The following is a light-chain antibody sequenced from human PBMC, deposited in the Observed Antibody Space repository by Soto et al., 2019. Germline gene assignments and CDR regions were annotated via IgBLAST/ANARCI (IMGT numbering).Light chain of an antibody. CDR3: QQYGSLPRT. CDR1: QSVSSSY. V-gene: IGKV3-20*01. CDR2: ATS. J-gene: IGKJ1*01. Sequence: EIVLTQSPGTLSLSPGERATLSCRASQSVSSSYLAWYQQKPGQAPRLLIYATSNRATGIPDRFSGSGSGTDFTLTISRVEPEDFAVYYCQQYGSLPRTFGQGTKVDIK.